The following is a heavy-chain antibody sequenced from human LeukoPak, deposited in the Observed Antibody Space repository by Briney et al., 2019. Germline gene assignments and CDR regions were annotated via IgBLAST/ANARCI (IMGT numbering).Heavy chain of an antibody. Sequence: GGSLRLSCAASGFTFSSYWMTWVRQAPGKGLEWVANIKHNGDELNYVDSVEDRFTISRDNAKNSLYLHMTDLRAGDTAVYYCARELRTFDSWGQGTLVTVSS. D-gene: IGHD3-16*01. V-gene: IGHV3-7*01. CDR3: ARELRTFDS. CDR2: IKHNGDEL. J-gene: IGHJ4*02. CDR1: GFTFSSYW.